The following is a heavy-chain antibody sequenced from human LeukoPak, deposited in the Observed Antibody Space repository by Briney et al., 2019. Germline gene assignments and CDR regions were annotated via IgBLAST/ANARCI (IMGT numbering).Heavy chain of an antibody. V-gene: IGHV1-18*01. CDR2: ISAYNGNT. D-gene: IGHD1-26*01. CDR1: GYTFTSYG. J-gene: IGHJ3*01. Sequence: ASVKVSCKASGYTFTSYGISWVRQAPGQGLEWMGWISAYNGNTNYAQKLQGRVTMTTDTSISTAYMELSRLTSDDTTVYYCARELGINAFDVWGQGTLVTVSS. CDR3: ARELGINAFDV.